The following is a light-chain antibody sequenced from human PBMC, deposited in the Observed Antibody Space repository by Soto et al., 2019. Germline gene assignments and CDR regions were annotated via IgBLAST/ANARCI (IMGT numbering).Light chain of an antibody. CDR3: SSYSSGSTLVV. V-gene: IGLV2-14*03. Sequence: QSALTQPASVSGSPGQSITISCTGSSNDVGAFNYVSWYRHSPGEAPKVLIRGVSIRPSGVSIRFSASKSANTASLTISGLQAEDEALYYCSSYSSGSTLVVFGGGTKLTVL. CDR1: SNDVGAFNY. J-gene: IGLJ2*01. CDR2: GVS.